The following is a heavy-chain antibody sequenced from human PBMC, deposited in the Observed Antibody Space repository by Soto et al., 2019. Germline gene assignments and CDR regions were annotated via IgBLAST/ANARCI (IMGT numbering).Heavy chain of an antibody. J-gene: IGHJ6*02. Sequence: QVQLQESGPGLVKPSQTLSLTCTVSGGSISSGDYYWSWIRQPPGKGLEWIGYIYYSGSTYYNPSLKSRVTXXVXTXMTQFSLKLSSVTAADTAVYYCARAWWELYYYGMDVWGQGTTVTVSS. V-gene: IGHV4-30-4*01. CDR2: IYYSGST. D-gene: IGHD2-15*01. CDR1: GGSISSGDYY. CDR3: ARAWWELYYYGMDV.